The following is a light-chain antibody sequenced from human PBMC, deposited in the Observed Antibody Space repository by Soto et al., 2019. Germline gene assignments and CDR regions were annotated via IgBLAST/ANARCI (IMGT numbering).Light chain of an antibody. Sequence: IVLTQSPGTLSLYPGERATLSCRAIQSVSSSYLAWYQQKPGQAPRLLIYGASSRATGIPDRFSGSGSGTDFTLTISRLEPEDFAVYYCQQYGSSPLWTFGQGTKVDI. J-gene: IGKJ1*01. CDR2: GAS. V-gene: IGKV3-20*01. CDR3: QQYGSSPLWT. CDR1: QSVSSSY.